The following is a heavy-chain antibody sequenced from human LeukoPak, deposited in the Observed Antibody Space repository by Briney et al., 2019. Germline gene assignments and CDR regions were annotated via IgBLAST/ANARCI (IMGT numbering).Heavy chain of an antibody. CDR1: GFTFSSYG. V-gene: IGHV3-30*18. Sequence: GRSLRLSCAASGFTFSSYGMHWVRQAPGKGLEWVAVISYDGSNKYYADSVKGRFTISRDNSKNTLYLQMSSLRAEDTAVYYCAKDHPTNDYGDYYFDYWGQGTLVTVSS. CDR2: ISYDGSNK. J-gene: IGHJ4*02. CDR3: AKDHPTNDYGDYYFDY. D-gene: IGHD4-17*01.